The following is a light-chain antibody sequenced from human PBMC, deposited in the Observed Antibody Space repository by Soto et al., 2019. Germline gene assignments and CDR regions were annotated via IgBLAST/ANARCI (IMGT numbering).Light chain of an antibody. V-gene: IGKV3-20*01. CDR2: GAS. J-gene: IGKJ1*01. CDR1: QSVSSSY. CDR3: QQYGSSSWT. Sequence: PGERATLSCRASQSVSSSYLAWYQQKPGQAPRLLIYGASSRATGIPDRFSGSGSGTDFTLTISRLEPEDFAVYYCQQYGSSSWTFGQGTKVEIK.